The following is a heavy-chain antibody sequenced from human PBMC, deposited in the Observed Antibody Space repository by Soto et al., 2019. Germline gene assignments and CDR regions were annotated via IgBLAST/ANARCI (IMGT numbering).Heavy chain of an antibody. CDR2: ISYDGSNK. D-gene: IGHD5-12*01. V-gene: IGHV3-30*18. CDR3: AKDPVWWLAYYFDY. Sequence: GGSLRLSCAASGFTFSSYGMHWVRQAPGKGLEWVAVISYDGSNKYYADSVKGRFTISRDNSKNTLYLQMNSLRAEDTAVYYCAKDPVWWLAYYFDYWGQGTLVTVSS. CDR1: GFTFSSYG. J-gene: IGHJ4*02.